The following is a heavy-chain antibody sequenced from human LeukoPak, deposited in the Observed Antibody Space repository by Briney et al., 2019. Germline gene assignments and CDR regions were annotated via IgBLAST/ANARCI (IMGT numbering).Heavy chain of an antibody. Sequence: SETLSLTCTVSGGSISNYYWSWLRQPPGKGLEWIGYIYTSGSTNYNPSLKSRVTISVDTSKNQFSRKLSSVTAADTAVYYCARLSDTPTENNWFDPWGQGTLVTVSS. CDR3: ARLSDTPTENNWFDP. V-gene: IGHV4-4*09. D-gene: IGHD1-14*01. CDR1: GGSISNYY. J-gene: IGHJ5*02. CDR2: IYTSGST.